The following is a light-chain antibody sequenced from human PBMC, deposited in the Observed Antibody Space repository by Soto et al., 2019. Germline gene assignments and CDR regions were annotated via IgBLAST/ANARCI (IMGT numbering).Light chain of an antibody. Sequence: QSALTQPASVSGSPGQSITISCTGTSSDVGIYNLVSWYQQHPGKAPKLIIYEGTKRPSGVSNRFSGSKSDNTASLTISGLQAVDEADYYCCSYAGTRIYVFGTGTKVTVL. CDR1: SSDVGIYNL. CDR3: CSYAGTRIYV. CDR2: EGT. J-gene: IGLJ1*01. V-gene: IGLV2-23*01.